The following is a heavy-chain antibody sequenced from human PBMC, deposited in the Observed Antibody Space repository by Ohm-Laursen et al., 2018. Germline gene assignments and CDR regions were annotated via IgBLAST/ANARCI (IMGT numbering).Heavy chain of an antibody. Sequence: SETLSLTCFVSGGSISSYYWTWIRQPPGKGLEWIGYIYYSGSTNYNPSLKSRVTMSVDTSKSHFSLKLSSVTAADTAVYYCASSTTVTRIDYWGQGTLVTVSS. V-gene: IGHV4-59*12. D-gene: IGHD4-17*01. CDR3: ASSTTVTRIDY. J-gene: IGHJ4*02. CDR2: IYYSGST. CDR1: GGSISSYY.